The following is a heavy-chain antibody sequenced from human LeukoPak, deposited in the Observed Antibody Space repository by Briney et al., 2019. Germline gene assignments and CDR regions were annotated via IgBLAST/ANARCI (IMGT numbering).Heavy chain of an antibody. CDR1: GYTFTGYY. V-gene: IGHV1-2*06. Sequence: ASVKVSCKASGYTFTGYYMHWVRQAPGQGLEWMGRINPNSGGTNYAQKFQGRVTMTRDTSISTAYMELSRLRSDDTAVYYCARGRRIVVVTATRTFDYWGQGTLVTVSS. CDR3: ARGRRIVVVTATRTFDY. J-gene: IGHJ4*02. D-gene: IGHD2-21*02. CDR2: INPNSGGT.